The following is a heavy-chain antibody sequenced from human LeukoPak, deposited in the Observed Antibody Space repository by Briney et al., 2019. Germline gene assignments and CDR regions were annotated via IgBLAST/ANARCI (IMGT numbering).Heavy chain of an antibody. Sequence: ASVKVSCKASGYTFTCYYMHWVRQAPGQGLEWMGWINPNSGGTNYAQKFQGRVTMTRDTSISTAYMELSRLRSDDTAVYYCARGKGTVTKFPGDYWGQGTLVTVSS. J-gene: IGHJ4*02. CDR1: GYTFTCYY. D-gene: IGHD4-17*01. CDR3: ARGKGTVTKFPGDY. V-gene: IGHV1-2*02. CDR2: INPNSGGT.